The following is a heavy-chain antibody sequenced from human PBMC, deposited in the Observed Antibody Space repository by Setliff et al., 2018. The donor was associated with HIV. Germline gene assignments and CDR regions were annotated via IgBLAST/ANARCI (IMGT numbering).Heavy chain of an antibody. J-gene: IGHJ6*03. V-gene: IGHV3-48*04. D-gene: IGHD2-15*01. CDR3: AKAFGYCSGGSCPVLMDV. Sequence: LRLSCAASGFTFSGFSMNWVRQAPGKGLEWVSYISTSSYTINYADSVKGRFTISRDNAKSSLYLQMDSLRVEDTSVYYCAKAFGYCSGGSCPVLMDVWGKGTTVTVSS. CDR2: ISTSSYTI. CDR1: GFTFSGFS.